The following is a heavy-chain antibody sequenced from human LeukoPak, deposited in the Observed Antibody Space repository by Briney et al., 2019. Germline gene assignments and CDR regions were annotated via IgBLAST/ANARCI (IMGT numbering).Heavy chain of an antibody. CDR1: GGSISSYY. J-gene: IGHJ5*02. CDR2: IYYSGST. CDR3: ARTSHYYDSNGYYP. V-gene: IGHV4-59*01. Sequence: KPSETLSLTCTVSGGSISSYYWSWIRQPPGKGLEWIGYIYYSGSTNYNPSLKSRVTISVDTSKNQFSLKLSSVTAADTAVYYCARTSHYYDSNGYYPWGQGTLVTVSS. D-gene: IGHD3-22*01.